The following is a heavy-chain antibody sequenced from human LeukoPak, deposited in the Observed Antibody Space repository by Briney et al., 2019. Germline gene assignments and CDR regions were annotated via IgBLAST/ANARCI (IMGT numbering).Heavy chain of an antibody. CDR3: AKSPRSGWDEIDY. Sequence: GGSLRLSCAASGFTFSSYGMHWVRQAPGKGLEWVAVISYDGSNKYYADSVKGRFTISRDNSKNTLYLQMNSLRTEDTAVYNCAKSPRSGWDEIDYWGQGTLVTVSS. CDR1: GFTFSSYG. J-gene: IGHJ4*02. V-gene: IGHV3-30*18. CDR2: ISYDGSNK. D-gene: IGHD6-19*01.